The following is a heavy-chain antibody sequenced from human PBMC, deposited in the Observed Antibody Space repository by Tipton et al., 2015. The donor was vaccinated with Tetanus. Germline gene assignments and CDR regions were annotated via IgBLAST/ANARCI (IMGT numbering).Heavy chain of an antibody. CDR2: INHSGST. CDR3: ARREAVAGLYYFDY. Sequence: TLSLTCAVYGGSFSGYYWSWIRQPPGKGLEWIGEINHSGSTNYNPSLKSRVTISVDTSKNQFSLKLSSVTAADTAVYYCARREAVAGLYYFDYWGQGTLVTVSS. V-gene: IGHV4-34*09. D-gene: IGHD6-19*01. J-gene: IGHJ4*02. CDR1: GGSFSGYY.